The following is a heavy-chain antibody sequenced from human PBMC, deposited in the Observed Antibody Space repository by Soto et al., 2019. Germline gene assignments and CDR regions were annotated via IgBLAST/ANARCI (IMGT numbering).Heavy chain of an antibody. CDR2: INPSGGST. Sequence: ASVKVSCKASGYTFTSYDINWVRQATGQGLEWMGWINPSGGSTSYAQKFQGRVTMTRDTSTSTVYMELSSLRSEDTAVYYCARARGYDYVWGSYRPTGFDPWGQGTQVTVSS. J-gene: IGHJ5*02. CDR3: ARARGYDYVWGSYRPTGFDP. V-gene: IGHV1-46*01. D-gene: IGHD3-16*02. CDR1: GYTFTSYD.